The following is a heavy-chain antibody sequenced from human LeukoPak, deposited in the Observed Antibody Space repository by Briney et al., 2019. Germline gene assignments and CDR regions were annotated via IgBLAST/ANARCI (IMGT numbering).Heavy chain of an antibody. Sequence: PGGSLGLSCEGSGFTFSKYTMSWVRQAPGKGLEWVSSISNSGVYTYYADSLKGRFTISRDNAANSLFLQMNSLSAEDTAVYYCAGGQYYSDTSGYLRGWFDPWGQGTLVSVSS. V-gene: IGHV3-21*01. J-gene: IGHJ5*02. D-gene: IGHD3-22*01. CDR2: ISNSGVYT. CDR3: AGGQYYSDTSGYLRGWFDP. CDR1: GFTFSKYT.